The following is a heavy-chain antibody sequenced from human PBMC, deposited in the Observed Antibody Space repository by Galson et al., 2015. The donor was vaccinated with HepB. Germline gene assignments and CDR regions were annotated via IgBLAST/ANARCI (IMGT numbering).Heavy chain of an antibody. D-gene: IGHD4-17*01. CDR2: ISGSGGST. Sequence: SLRLSCAASGFTFSSYAMSWVRQAPGKGLEWVSAISGSGGSTYYADSVKGRFTISRDNSKNTLYLQMNSLRAEDTAVYYCAKEGDYGIPGPPFMLCDYWGQGTLVTVSS. CDR3: AKEGDYGIPGPPFMLCDY. J-gene: IGHJ4*02. CDR1: GFTFSSYA. V-gene: IGHV3-23*01.